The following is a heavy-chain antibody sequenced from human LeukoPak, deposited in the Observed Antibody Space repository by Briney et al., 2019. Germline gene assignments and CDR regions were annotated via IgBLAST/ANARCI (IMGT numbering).Heavy chain of an antibody. Sequence: GGSLRLSCAASGFTFSSYWMHWVRHAPGKGLVWVSRINSDGSSTSYADSVKGRFTISRDNAKNTLYLQMNSLRAEDTAVYYCARSYGDYGFDYWGQGTLVTVSS. V-gene: IGHV3-74*01. J-gene: IGHJ4*02. CDR2: INSDGSST. CDR3: ARSYGDYGFDY. D-gene: IGHD4-17*01. CDR1: GFTFSSYW.